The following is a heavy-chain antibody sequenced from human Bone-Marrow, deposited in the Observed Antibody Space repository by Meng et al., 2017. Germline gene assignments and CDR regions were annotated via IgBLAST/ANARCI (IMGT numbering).Heavy chain of an antibody. CDR2: IIPIFGTA. J-gene: IGHJ5*02. V-gene: IGHV1-69*05. D-gene: IGHD3-16*01. Sequence: QVQLVESGAEVKKPGSSVKVSCKASGGTFSSYAISWVRQAPGQGLEWMGGIIPIFGTANYAQKFQGRVTITTDESTSTAYMEPSSLRSEDTAVYYCAKARLWGDNWFDPWGQGTLVTVSS. CDR3: AKARLWGDNWFDP. CDR1: GGTFSSYA.